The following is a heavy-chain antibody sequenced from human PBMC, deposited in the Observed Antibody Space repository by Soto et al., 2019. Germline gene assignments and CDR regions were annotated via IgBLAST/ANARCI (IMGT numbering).Heavy chain of an antibody. D-gene: IGHD6-19*01. CDR1: GFTFSRYR. Sequence: EVQLVESGGGLVKPGGSLRLSCAASGFTFSRYRMNWVRQAPGKGLECVSSISTGSTYIYYADSVKCRFTISRDNAKNSLDPQMDSLRVDDTAVYYCARWDTVAGYYYFYMDVWGKGTTVTVSS. V-gene: IGHV3-21*01. CDR3: ARWDTVAGYYYFYMDV. CDR2: ISTGSTYI. J-gene: IGHJ6*03.